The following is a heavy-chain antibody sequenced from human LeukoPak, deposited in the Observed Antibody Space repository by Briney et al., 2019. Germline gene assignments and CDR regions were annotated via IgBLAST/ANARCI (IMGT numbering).Heavy chain of an antibody. CDR2: IYRDGKT. V-gene: IGHV3-53*01. CDR3: TRDGRAPDVVPFDH. D-gene: IGHD2-21*01. J-gene: IGHJ4*02. CDR1: GFSVSSSY. Sequence: PGGSLRLSCAASGFSVSSSYMNWVRQAPGKGLEWVSIIYRDGKTFYADYVKGRFTISRDSSKNTLYLQMNSLRAEDTAVYYCTRDGRAPDVVPFDHWGQGTLVTVSS.